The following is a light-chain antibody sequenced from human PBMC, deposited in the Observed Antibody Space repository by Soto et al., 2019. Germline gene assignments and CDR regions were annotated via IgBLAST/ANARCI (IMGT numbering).Light chain of an antibody. CDR2: GAA. Sequence: EIVMTPSPATLSVSPGERATRSCRASQSVFSSLAWYQQKPGQAPRLLIYGAATRATGIPARFSGSGSGTEFTLTISSLQSEDFAVYYCQQYHNWPAFGQGTKVEIK. V-gene: IGKV3-15*01. CDR3: QQYHNWPA. J-gene: IGKJ1*01. CDR1: QSVFSS.